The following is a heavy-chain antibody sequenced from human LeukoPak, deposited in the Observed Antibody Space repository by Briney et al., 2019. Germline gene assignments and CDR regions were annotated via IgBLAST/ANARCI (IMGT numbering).Heavy chain of an antibody. Sequence: SETLSLTCTVSGGSISSSSYYWGWIRQPPGKGLEWIGSIYYSGSTYYNPSLKSRVTISVDTSKNQFSLKLSSVTAADTAVYYCATAGYVMATIQVYYYYMDVWGKGTTVTVSS. D-gene: IGHD5-24*01. J-gene: IGHJ6*03. CDR3: ATAGYVMATIQVYYYYMDV. V-gene: IGHV4-39*07. CDR1: GGSISSSSYY. CDR2: IYYSGST.